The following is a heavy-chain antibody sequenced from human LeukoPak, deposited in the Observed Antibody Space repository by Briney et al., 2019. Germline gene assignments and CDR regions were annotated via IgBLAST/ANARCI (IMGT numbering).Heavy chain of an antibody. CDR3: ARGGYNWNSPRSYAFDI. V-gene: IGHV1-69*05. Sequence: GASVKVSCKASGGTFSSYAISWVRQAPGQGLEWMGGIIPIFGTANYAQKFQGRVTITTDESTSTAYMELSSLRSEDTAVYYCARGGYNWNSPRSYAFDIWGQGTMVTVSS. CDR1: GGTFSSYA. CDR2: IIPIFGTA. D-gene: IGHD1-7*01. J-gene: IGHJ3*02.